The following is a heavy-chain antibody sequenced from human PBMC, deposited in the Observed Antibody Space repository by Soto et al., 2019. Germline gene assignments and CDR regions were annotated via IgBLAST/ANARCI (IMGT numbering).Heavy chain of an antibody. V-gene: IGHV3-33*01. Sequence: GGSLRLSCAASGFTFSSYGMHWVRQAPGKGLEWVAVIWYDGSNKYYADSVKGRFTISRDNSKNTLYLQMNSLRAEDTAVYYCARYRRLYGSSTSCYFDYWGQGTLVTVSS. D-gene: IGHD2-2*01. CDR2: IWYDGSNK. CDR3: ARYRRLYGSSTSCYFDY. CDR1: GFTFSSYG. J-gene: IGHJ4*02.